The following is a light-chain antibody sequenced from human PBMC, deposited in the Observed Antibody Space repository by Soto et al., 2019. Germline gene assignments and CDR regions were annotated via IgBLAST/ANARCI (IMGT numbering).Light chain of an antibody. V-gene: IGKV1-5*03. Sequence: DIQMTQSPSTLSASVGDRVTITCRASQSISAWLAWYQQKPGKAPKLLIYKASSLERGVPSRFSGSGSGTDFTLTISSLQPDDSATYYCQQYNDFSLTFGPGTKVEIK. CDR2: KAS. CDR1: QSISAW. CDR3: QQYNDFSLT. J-gene: IGKJ1*01.